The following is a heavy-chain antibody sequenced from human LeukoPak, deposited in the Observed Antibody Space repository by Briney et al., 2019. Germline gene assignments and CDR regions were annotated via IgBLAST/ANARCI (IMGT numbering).Heavy chain of an antibody. CDR3: ALGYCSSTSCYSRDYYYYMDV. CDR1: GGSINRGNYN. J-gene: IGHJ6*03. CDR2: IYYSGST. V-gene: IGHV4-61*05. Sequence: PSETLSLTCTVSGGSINRGNYNWDWIRQPPGKGLEWIGYIYYSGSTNYNPSLKSRVTISVDTSKNQFSLKLSSVTAADTAVYYCALGYCSSTSCYSRDYYYYMDVWGKGTTVTISS. D-gene: IGHD2-2*01.